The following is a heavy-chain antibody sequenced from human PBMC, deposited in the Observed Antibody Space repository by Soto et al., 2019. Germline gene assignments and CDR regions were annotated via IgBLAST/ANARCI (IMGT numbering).Heavy chain of an antibody. D-gene: IGHD3-22*01. Sequence: QVQLVQLVPEVTKPGASVKVSCKASGYTFTSPGMSWVPPAPGQGLEWMGWICAHTGSSEYAQRFQGRITMTTDRSASTADLEFRSLRSHDTDVYYWAIAFFDQCSDSRGYSFDAFDFWGPGTLVTVSS. CDR2: ICAHTGSS. V-gene: IGHV1-18*01. CDR1: GYTFTSPG. J-gene: IGHJ3*01. CDR3: AIAFFDQCSDSRGYSFDAFDF.